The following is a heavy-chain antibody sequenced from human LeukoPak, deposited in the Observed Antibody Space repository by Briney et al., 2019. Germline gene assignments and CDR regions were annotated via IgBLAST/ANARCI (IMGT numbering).Heavy chain of an antibody. J-gene: IGHJ6*03. CDR1: RFTFSSYA. Sequence: GGSLRLSCAASRFTFSSYAMSWVRQAPGKGLEWVSAISGSGGGTYYADSVKGRFTISRDNSKNTLYLQMNSLRAEDTAVYYCAKADYYGSGSYYSFYMDVWGKGTTVTVSS. D-gene: IGHD3-10*01. V-gene: IGHV3-23*01. CDR3: AKADYYGSGSYYSFYMDV. CDR2: ISGSGGGT.